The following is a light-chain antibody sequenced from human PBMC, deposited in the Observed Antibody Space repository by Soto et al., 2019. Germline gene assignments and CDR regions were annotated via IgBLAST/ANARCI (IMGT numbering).Light chain of an antibody. V-gene: IGKV3-20*01. Sequence: EIVLTQSPGTLSLSPGERATLSCRASQSVSSSYLAWYQQKPGQAPRLLIYGASSRATGIPDRFSGGGSGTDFTLTISRLEPEDFAVYYCQQYGSSPWTFGQGTKVDXK. J-gene: IGKJ1*01. CDR2: GAS. CDR3: QQYGSSPWT. CDR1: QSVSSSY.